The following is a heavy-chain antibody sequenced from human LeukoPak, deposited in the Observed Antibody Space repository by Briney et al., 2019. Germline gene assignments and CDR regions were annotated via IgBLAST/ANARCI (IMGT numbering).Heavy chain of an antibody. J-gene: IGHJ4*02. CDR2: VLPLFGTA. Sequence: TVRVSRKVSGGTFSSYAIRGVRQDPGQGCEGMGGVLPLFGTAKYAQKFQGRVTITADESTSTAYMELSSLRSEDTAVYYCARGGYRGYDYPSFDYWGQGTLVTVSS. CDR3: ARGGYRGYDYPSFDY. CDR1: GGTFSSYA. D-gene: IGHD5-12*01. V-gene: IGHV1-69*13.